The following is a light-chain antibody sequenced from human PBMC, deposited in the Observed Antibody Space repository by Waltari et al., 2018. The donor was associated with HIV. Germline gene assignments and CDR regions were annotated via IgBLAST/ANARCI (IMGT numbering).Light chain of an antibody. V-gene: IGKV3-15*01. Sequence: IVMTQSPATLSVSPGERATLSCRASQSVSSNLAWYQQKPVKAPMLLIYGASTRATGIPARFSGSGSGTEFTLTISSTQSEYFAVYYCQQYSHWHSCGQGTKLESK. J-gene: IGKJ2*03. CDR1: QSVSSN. CDR2: GAS. CDR3: QQYSHWHS.